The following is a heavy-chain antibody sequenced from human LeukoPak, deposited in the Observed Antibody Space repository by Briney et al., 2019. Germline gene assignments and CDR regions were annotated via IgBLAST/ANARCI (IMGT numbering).Heavy chain of an antibody. CDR2: ISGSGGST. V-gene: IGHV3-23*01. CDR3: ARSNCGGDCYFDY. Sequence: GGSLRLSCAASGFTFSSYAMSWVRQAPGKGLEWVSAISGSGGSTYYADSVKGRFTISRDNSKNTLYLQMNSLRAEDTAVYYCARSNCGGDCYFDYWGQGTLVTVSS. D-gene: IGHD2-21*01. J-gene: IGHJ4*02. CDR1: GFTFSSYA.